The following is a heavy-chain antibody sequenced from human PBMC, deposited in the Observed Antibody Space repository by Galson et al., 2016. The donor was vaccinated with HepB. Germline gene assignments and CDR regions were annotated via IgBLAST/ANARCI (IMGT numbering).Heavy chain of an antibody. CDR2: IYWDDDK. CDR3: AHTTVSKGFDF. J-gene: IGHJ4*02. D-gene: IGHD4-17*01. CDR1: GFSLSTSGVA. Sequence: PALVKPTQTLTLTCTFSGFSLSTSGVAVGWSRQPPGKALEWLALIYWDDDKRYSPSLKTRLTLTKDTSNNQVVLTMTNMDPVDTATYYCAHTTVSKGFDFWGQGALVTVSS. V-gene: IGHV2-5*02.